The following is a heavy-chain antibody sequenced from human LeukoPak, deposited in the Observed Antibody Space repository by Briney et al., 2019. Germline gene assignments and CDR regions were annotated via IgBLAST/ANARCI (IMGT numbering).Heavy chain of an antibody. V-gene: IGHV3-64D*09. CDR1: GFTFSTSA. Sequence: PGGSLRLSCSASGFTFSTSAMHWVRQAPGKGLEYVSAISSNGGSTYYADSVKGRFTISRDNSKNTLHLQMSSLRAEDTAVYYCARDPGSGSYYTFDYWGQGTLVTVSS. J-gene: IGHJ4*02. D-gene: IGHD3-10*01. CDR3: ARDPGSGSYYTFDY. CDR2: ISSNGGST.